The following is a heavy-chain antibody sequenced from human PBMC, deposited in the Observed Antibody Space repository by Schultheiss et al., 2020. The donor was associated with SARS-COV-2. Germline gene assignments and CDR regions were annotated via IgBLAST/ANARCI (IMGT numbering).Heavy chain of an antibody. CDR3: ATAGDGMDV. D-gene: IGHD3-10*01. CDR2: ISSRSSSI. CDR1: GFTFSSYS. J-gene: IGHJ6*02. V-gene: IGHV3-21*01. Sequence: GGSLRLSCAASGFTFSSYSMNWVRQAPGKGLEWVSCISSRSSSIYYADSVKGRFTISRDNAKNSLYLQMNSLRAEDTAVYYCATAGDGMDVWGQGTTVTVSS.